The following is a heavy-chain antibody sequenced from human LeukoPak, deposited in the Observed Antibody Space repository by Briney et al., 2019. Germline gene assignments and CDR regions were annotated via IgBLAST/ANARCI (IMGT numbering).Heavy chain of an antibody. Sequence: GGSLRLSCAASGFTFSSYAMHWVRQAPGKGLGWVAVISYDGINKYYADSVKGRFTISRDNAKNSLYLQMNSLRAEDTAVYYCARLGYCSSSNCYPNYYYGMDVWGQGTTVTVSS. CDR1: GFTFSSYA. J-gene: IGHJ6*02. V-gene: IGHV3-30-3*01. CDR3: ARLGYCSSSNCYPNYYYGMDV. D-gene: IGHD2-2*01. CDR2: ISYDGINK.